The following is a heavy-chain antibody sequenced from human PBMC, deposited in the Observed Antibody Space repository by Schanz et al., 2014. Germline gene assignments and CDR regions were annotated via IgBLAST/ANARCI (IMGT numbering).Heavy chain of an antibody. CDR1: GDSISSAY. Sequence: QERLQESGPGLVKPSETLSLTCTVSGDSISSAYWSWIRQHPGKGLEWIGFIYYRGNTYYNPSLKSRLTMSVDTSKSQFSLRLSAVTAADTAVYYCARHGGIPYYPMDVWGQGTTVTVSS. V-gene: IGHV4-31*03. D-gene: IGHD3-16*01. CDR3: ARHGGIPYYPMDV. J-gene: IGHJ6*02. CDR2: IYYRGNT.